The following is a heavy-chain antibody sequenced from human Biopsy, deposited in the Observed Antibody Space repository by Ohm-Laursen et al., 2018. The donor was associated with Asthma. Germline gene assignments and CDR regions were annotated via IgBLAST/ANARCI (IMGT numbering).Heavy chain of an antibody. J-gene: IGHJ6*02. CDR3: ARCQVGYSSGWSLLLKKIYYSGMDV. CDR2: IIPFYGTA. Sequence: VASVKVSCKASGGTFSTFGISWVRQAPGQGLEWMGRIIPFYGTATYAQNFQGRLTLTADESTSTAYMEVTSLRSEDTAIYYCARCQVGYSSGWSLLLKKIYYSGMDVWGQGTAVTVSS. V-gene: IGHV1-69*13. CDR1: GGTFSTFG. D-gene: IGHD6-19*01.